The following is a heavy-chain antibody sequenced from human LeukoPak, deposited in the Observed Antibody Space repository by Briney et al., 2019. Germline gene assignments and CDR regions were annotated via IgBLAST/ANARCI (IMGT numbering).Heavy chain of an antibody. CDR3: AKPIGADTAYSN. D-gene: IGHD5-18*01. V-gene: IGHV3-30*18. CDR1: GFTFSSYG. CDR2: ISYDGSNK. Sequence: GGSLRLSCAASGFTFSSYGMRWVRQAPGKGLEWVAVISYDGSNKYYADSVKGRFTISRDNSKNTLYLQMNSLRAEDTAVYYCAKPIGADTAYSNWGQGTLVTVSS. J-gene: IGHJ4*02.